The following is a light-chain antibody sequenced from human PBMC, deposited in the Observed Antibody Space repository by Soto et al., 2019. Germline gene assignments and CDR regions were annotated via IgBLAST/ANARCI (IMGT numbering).Light chain of an antibody. V-gene: IGKV3-20*01. CDR2: DAS. J-gene: IGKJ4*01. CDR3: QQCAHSPLT. Sequence: EIVLTQSPGTLSLSPGERATLSCRASQSVTNNYLAWFQQKPGQAPRLLIYDASNRATGIPDRFSGSGSGTDFTLTISRLEPEDFAVHYCQQCAHSPLTFGGGTKVEIK. CDR1: QSVTNNY.